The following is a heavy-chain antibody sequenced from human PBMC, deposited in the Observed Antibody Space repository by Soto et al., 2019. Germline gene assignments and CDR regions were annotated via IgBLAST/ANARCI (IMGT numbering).Heavy chain of an antibody. J-gene: IGHJ4*02. CDR1: GYTLTELS. Sequence: ASVKVSCKVSGYTLTELSMHWVRQAPGKGLEWMGGFDPEDGETIYAQKFQGRVTMTEDTSTDTAYMELSSLRSEDTAVYYCAIDIILVAGAKVLDYWGQGAPVTGSS. CDR3: AIDIILVAGAKVLDY. D-gene: IGHD2-2*01. V-gene: IGHV1-24*01. CDR2: FDPEDGET.